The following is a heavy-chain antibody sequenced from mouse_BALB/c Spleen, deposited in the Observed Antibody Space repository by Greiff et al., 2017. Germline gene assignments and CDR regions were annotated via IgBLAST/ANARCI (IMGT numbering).Heavy chain of an antibody. Sequence: EVQVVESGGGLVKPGGSLKLSCAASGFTFSDYYMYWVRQTPEKRLEWVATISDGGSYTYYPDSVKGRFTISRDNAKNNLYLQMSSLKSEDTAMYYCARDRRAGTMDYWGQGTSVTVSS. CDR2: ISDGGSYT. J-gene: IGHJ4*01. CDR3: ARDRRAGTMDY. V-gene: IGHV5-4*02. D-gene: IGHD3-3*01. CDR1: GFTFSDYY.